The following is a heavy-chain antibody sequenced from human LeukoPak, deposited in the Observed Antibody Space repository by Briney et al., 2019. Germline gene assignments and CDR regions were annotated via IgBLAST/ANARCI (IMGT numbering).Heavy chain of an antibody. CDR1: GFTFSSYS. D-gene: IGHD3-10*01. CDR2: MSSSSSTI. Sequence: PGGSLRLSCAASGFTFSSYSMNWVRQAPGKGLEWVSYMSSSSSTIYYADSVKGRFTISRDNAKNSLYLQMNSLRDEDTAVYYCARDRRAYYYGSGTPDVWGQGTTVTVSS. J-gene: IGHJ6*02. CDR3: ARDRRAYYYGSGTPDV. V-gene: IGHV3-48*02.